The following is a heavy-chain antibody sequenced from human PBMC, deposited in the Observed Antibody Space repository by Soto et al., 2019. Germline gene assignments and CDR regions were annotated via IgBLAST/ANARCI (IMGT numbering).Heavy chain of an antibody. D-gene: IGHD6-19*01. CDR2: VYHTGST. Sequence: SETLSLTCDVSGASITTYYWTWIRQAPGKGLEWIGNVYHTGSTDYNSSLKSRVTISVDTSKNQFSLNMNSVTAADTAVYYCARRLLGSGWTLDSWGQGALITVSS. CDR3: ARRLLGSGWTLDS. CDR1: GASITTYY. J-gene: IGHJ4*02. V-gene: IGHV4-59*01.